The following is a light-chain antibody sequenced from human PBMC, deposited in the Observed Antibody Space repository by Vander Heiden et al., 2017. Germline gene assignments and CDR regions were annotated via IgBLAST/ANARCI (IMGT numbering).Light chain of an antibody. J-gene: IGKJ1*01. CDR2: AAS. CDR3: QQSDSTPRT. Sequence: DIQVTPSTSSLSASVGDRVTITCRASQSISSYLNWYQQKPGKAPKLLIYAASSLESGVPSRFSGSGSGTDFTLTISRLQPEDFATYYCQQSDSTPRTFGQGTKVEIK. V-gene: IGKV1-39*01. CDR1: QSISSY.